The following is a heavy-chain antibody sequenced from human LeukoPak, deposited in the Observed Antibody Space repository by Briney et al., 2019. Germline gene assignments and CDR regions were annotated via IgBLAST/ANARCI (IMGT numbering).Heavy chain of an antibody. D-gene: IGHD6-13*01. J-gene: IGHJ4*02. CDR3: ARDGYSSSWFGY. CDR1: GFSVISNY. V-gene: IGHV3-53*01. Sequence: PGGSLRLSCAASGFSVISNYMSWVRQAPGKGLEWVSIIYSGGTIYYADSVKGGFTISRDNSKNTLYLQMNSLRAEDTAVYYCARDGYSSSWFGYWGEGTLVTVSS. CDR2: IYSGGTI.